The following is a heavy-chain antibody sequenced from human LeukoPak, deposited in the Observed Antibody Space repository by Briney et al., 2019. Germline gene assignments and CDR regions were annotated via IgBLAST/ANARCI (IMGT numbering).Heavy chain of an antibody. CDR3: ARDMVRGVIITLNWFDP. Sequence: GGSLRLSCAASGFTFSSYSMNWVRQAPGKGLEWVSSISSGSSYIYYADSVKGRFTISRDNAKNSLYLQMNSLRAEDTAVYYCARDMVRGVIITLNWFDPWGQGTLVTVSS. J-gene: IGHJ5*02. CDR2: ISSGSSYI. V-gene: IGHV3-21*01. CDR1: GFTFSSYS. D-gene: IGHD3-10*01.